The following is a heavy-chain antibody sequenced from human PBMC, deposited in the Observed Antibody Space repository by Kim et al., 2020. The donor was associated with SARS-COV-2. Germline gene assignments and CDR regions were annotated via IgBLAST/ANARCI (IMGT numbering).Heavy chain of an antibody. J-gene: IGHJ4*01. D-gene: IGHD3-10*02. CDR1: GFTVSSNY. Sequence: GGSLRLSCAASGFTVSSNYMSWVRQAPGKGLEWVSVIYSGGSTYYADSVKGRFTISRDNSKNTLYLQLNSLTAADTAVYYCSSEVLCTFDYWRHGTLFTV. V-gene: IGHV3-53*01. CDR2: IYSGGST. CDR3: SSEVLCTFDY.